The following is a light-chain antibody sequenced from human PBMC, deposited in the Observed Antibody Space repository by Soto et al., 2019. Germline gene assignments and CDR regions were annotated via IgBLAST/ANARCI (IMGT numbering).Light chain of an antibody. V-gene: IGLV2-8*01. CDR3: SAFAGSEGYV. Sequence: QSALAQPPSASGSPGQSVAISCTGTTSDVGGYNFVSWYQQHPGKAPKLIIYEATKRPSGVPDRFSGAWSGNPASLIVSGLQAEDEADYYCSAFAGSEGYVFGSGTKVTVL. CDR1: TSDVGGYNF. CDR2: EAT. J-gene: IGLJ1*01.